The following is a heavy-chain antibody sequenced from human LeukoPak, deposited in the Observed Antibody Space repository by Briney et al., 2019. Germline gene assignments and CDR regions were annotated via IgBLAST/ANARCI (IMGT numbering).Heavy chain of an antibody. J-gene: IGHJ4*02. CDR3: ARTLNSSSPIDY. CDR1: GGSISSYY. D-gene: IGHD6-6*01. V-gene: IGHV4-59*01. CDR2: IYYSGIT. Sequence: TSETLSLTCSVSGGSISSYYWSWFRQPPGKGLEWLGYIYYSGITNYNPSLKSRVTISVDTSKNQFSLKLNSVTAADTAMYYCARTLNSSSPIDYWGQGTLVTVSS.